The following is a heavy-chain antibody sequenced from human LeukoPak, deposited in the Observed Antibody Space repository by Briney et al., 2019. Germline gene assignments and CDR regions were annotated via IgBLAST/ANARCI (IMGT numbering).Heavy chain of an antibody. Sequence: GGSLRLSCAASGFIFSRYGMHWVRQAPGTGLEWVAVISYDGNNKYYANSVKGRFTISRDKSRNTLYLQMNSLRPEDTAVYYCAREYQDDTLAYWGQGALVTVSS. D-gene: IGHD1-1*01. CDR2: ISYDGNNK. J-gene: IGHJ4*02. CDR3: AREYQDDTLAY. CDR1: GFIFSRYG. V-gene: IGHV3-30*03.